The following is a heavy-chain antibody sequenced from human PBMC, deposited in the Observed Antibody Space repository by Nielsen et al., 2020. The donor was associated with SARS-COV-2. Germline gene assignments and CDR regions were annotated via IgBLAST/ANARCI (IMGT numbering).Heavy chain of an antibody. V-gene: IGHV3-7*01. D-gene: IGHD6-19*01. CDR1: GFTFSSYW. Sequence: GESLKISCAASGFTFSSYWMSWVRQAPGKGLEWVANIKQDGSEKYYADSVKGRFTISRDNSKNTLYLQMNSLRAEDTAVYYCARDWAVADPGGYGYWGQGTLVTVSS. J-gene: IGHJ4*02. CDR2: IKQDGSEK. CDR3: ARDWAVADPGGYGY.